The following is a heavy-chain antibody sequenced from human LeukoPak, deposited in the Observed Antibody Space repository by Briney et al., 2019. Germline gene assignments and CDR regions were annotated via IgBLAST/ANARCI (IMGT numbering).Heavy chain of an antibody. J-gene: IGHJ4*02. CDR1: GFTFSPYA. CDR3: AKASVGHCSGAFCYYFDS. Sequence: TGGSLRLSCEASGFTFSPYAMSWVRQTPGKGLEWVAAISGDNPGTYHASSVRGRFTISRDNSKNTVHLQMNGLRAEDAAIYYCAKASVGHCSGAFCYYFDSWGQGTLVTVSS. D-gene: IGHD2-15*01. CDR2: ISGDNPGT. V-gene: IGHV3-23*01.